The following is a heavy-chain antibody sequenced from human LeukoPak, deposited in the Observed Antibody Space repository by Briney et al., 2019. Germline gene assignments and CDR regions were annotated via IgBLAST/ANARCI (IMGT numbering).Heavy chain of an antibody. CDR3: ARDQVVVDY. D-gene: IGHD2-15*01. V-gene: IGHV3-21*01. J-gene: IGHJ4*02. CDR1: GFTFSTYS. Sequence: GGSLRLSCAASGFTFSTYSMNWVRQAPGKGLEWVSSISSSSSYIYCADSVKGRFTISRDNAKNSLYLQMNSLRAEDTAVYYCARDQVVVDYWGQGTLVTVSS. CDR2: ISSSSSYI.